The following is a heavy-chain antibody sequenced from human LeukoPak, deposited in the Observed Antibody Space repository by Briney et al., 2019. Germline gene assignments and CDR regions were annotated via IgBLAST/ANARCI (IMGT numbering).Heavy chain of an antibody. CDR3: ARWAAGGSYYYYALDV. CDR1: GFTFSSYS. J-gene: IGHJ6*02. D-gene: IGHD6-13*01. Sequence: GGSLRLSCAASGFTFSSYSMNWVRQAPGKGLEWVSSISSSSSHIYYADSVKGRFTISRDNAKNSLHLQMNSLRAEDTAVYSCARWAAGGSYYYYALDVWGQGTTVTVS. V-gene: IGHV3-21*01. CDR2: ISSSSSHI.